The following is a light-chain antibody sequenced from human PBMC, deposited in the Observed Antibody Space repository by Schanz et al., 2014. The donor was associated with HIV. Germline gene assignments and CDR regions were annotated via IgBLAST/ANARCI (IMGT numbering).Light chain of an antibody. CDR1: SGDVGGYNY. V-gene: IGLV2-14*03. CDR3: CSYAGTSTFVV. J-gene: IGLJ2*01. Sequence: QSALTQPASVSGSLGQSITISCTGTSGDVGGYNYVSWYQQHPGKAPKLMIYDVSNRPSGVSNRFSGSKSGNTASLTFSGLQAEDEADYYCCSYAGTSTFVVFGGGTKLTVL. CDR2: DVS.